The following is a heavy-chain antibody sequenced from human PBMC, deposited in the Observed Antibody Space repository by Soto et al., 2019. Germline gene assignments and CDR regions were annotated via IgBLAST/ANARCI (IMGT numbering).Heavy chain of an antibody. J-gene: IGHJ4*02. CDR3: AKDWMTGADGIDF. Sequence: PGGSLRLSCAASGFTFNTYAMSWVRQAPGKGLEWVSSITKSGDKRYYADSAKGRFTISRDNPKNTVDLQMSSLRAEDTAIYFCAKDWMTGADGIDFWGQGTLVTVSS. CDR2: ITKSGDKR. V-gene: IGHV3-23*01. D-gene: IGHD2-2*03. CDR1: GFTFNTYA.